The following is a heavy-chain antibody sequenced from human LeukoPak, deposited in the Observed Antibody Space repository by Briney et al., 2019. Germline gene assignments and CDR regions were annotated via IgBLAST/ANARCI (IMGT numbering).Heavy chain of an antibody. CDR2: IYYSGST. Sequence: SETLSLTCTVSGGSISSSSYYWGWIRQPPGKGLEWIGSIYYSGSTYYNPSLKSRVTISVDTSKNQFSLKLSSVTAADTAVYYCARAGYSYGAFFDYWGQGTLVTVSS. CDR1: GGSISSSSYY. D-gene: IGHD5-18*01. V-gene: IGHV4-39*07. J-gene: IGHJ4*02. CDR3: ARAGYSYGAFFDY.